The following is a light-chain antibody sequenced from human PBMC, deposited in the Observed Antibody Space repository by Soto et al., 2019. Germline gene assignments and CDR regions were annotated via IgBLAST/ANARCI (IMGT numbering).Light chain of an antibody. V-gene: IGLV1-40*01. CDR1: SSNIGAGYD. CDR2: GNS. J-gene: IGLJ1*01. CDR3: QSYHSSLYV. Sequence: QSVLTQPPSVSGAPGQRVTISCTGSSSNIGAGYDVHWYQQLPGTAPKLLIYGNSNRPSGVPDRFSGSKSGPSASLAITGLQAEDEADYYGQSYHSSLYVLGTGTTLTLL.